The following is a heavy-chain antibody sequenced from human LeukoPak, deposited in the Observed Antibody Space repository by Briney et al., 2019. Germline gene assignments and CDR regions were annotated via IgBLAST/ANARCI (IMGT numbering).Heavy chain of an antibody. CDR3: GRGNRGGYYDSSGYSNQ. V-gene: IGHV3-30-3*01. Sequence: GRSLRLSCAASGFTFSSYAMHWVRQAPGKGLEWVAIISYDGSNKYYADSVKGRFTISRDNSKNTLYLQMNSLRAEDTAVYYCGRGNRGGYYDSSGYSNQWGQGTLVTVSS. D-gene: IGHD3-22*01. CDR2: ISYDGSNK. CDR1: GFTFSSYA. J-gene: IGHJ4*02.